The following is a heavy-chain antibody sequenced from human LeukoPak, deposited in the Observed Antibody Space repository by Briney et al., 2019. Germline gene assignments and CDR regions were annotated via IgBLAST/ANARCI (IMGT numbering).Heavy chain of an antibody. Sequence: PSETLSLTCTVSGGSIGYYYWSWIRQPPGKGLEWIGYIYYSGRTNYNPSLKSRVTISVDTSKSQFSLKVSTVSAADTAVYYCARHTHDYGDYYYFDFWGQGMLVTVSS. D-gene: IGHD4-17*01. CDR3: ARHTHDYGDYYYFDF. J-gene: IGHJ4*02. CDR2: IYYSGRT. V-gene: IGHV4-59*08. CDR1: GGSIGYYY.